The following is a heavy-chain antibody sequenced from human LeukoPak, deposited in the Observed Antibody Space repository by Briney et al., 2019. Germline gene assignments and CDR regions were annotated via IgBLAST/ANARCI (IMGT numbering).Heavy chain of an antibody. D-gene: IGHD5-18*01. CDR1: GGSISSGSYY. Sequence: KASETLSLTCTVSGGSISSGSYYWSWIRQPARKGLEWIGRIYTSGSTNYNPSLKSRVTISVDTSKNQFSLKLSSVTAADTAVYYCARESGGYSYGSFDYWGQGTLVTVSS. J-gene: IGHJ4*02. V-gene: IGHV4-61*02. CDR3: ARESGGYSYGSFDY. CDR2: IYTSGST.